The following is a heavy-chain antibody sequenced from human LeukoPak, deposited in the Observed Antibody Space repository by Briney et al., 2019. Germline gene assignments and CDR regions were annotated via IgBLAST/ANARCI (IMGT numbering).Heavy chain of an antibody. Sequence: ASVKVSCKASGYTFTSYGISWVRQAPGQGLEWMGWISAYNGNTNYAQKLQGRVTMTTDTSTSTAYMELRSLRSDDTAVYYCALVNYDYVWGSYSYYFGYWGQGTLVTVSS. CDR1: GYTFTSYG. CDR3: ALVNYDYVWGSYSYYFGY. D-gene: IGHD3-16*01. J-gene: IGHJ4*02. CDR2: ISAYNGNT. V-gene: IGHV1-18*01.